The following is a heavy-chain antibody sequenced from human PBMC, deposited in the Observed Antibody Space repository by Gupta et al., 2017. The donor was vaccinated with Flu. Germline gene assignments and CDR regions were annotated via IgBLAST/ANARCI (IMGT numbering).Heavy chain of an antibody. CDR3: AKLFYYGSGSYKIGAYFDY. CDR2: ISGSGGST. J-gene: IGHJ4*02. D-gene: IGHD3-10*01. V-gene: IGHV3-23*01. CDR1: GFTFSSYA. Sequence: EVQLLESGGGLVQPGGSLRLSCAASGFTFSSYAMSWVRLAPGKGLEWVSAISGSGGSTYYADSVKGRFTISRDNSKNTLYLQMNSLRAEDTAVYYCAKLFYYGSGSYKIGAYFDYWGQGTLVTVSS.